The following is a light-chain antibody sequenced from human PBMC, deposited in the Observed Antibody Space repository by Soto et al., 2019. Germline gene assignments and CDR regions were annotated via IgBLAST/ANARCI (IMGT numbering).Light chain of an antibody. J-gene: IGKJ1*01. V-gene: IGKV3-20*01. CDR1: QSVSSSY. Sequence: EIVLTQSPGTLSLSPGERATLSCRASQSVSSSYFAWYQQKPGQAPRLLIYGASSRATGIPDRFSGSGSGTDFTLTISRLEPEDFAEYYCQQYGSSPLFGQGTKVEIK. CDR3: QQYGSSPL. CDR2: GAS.